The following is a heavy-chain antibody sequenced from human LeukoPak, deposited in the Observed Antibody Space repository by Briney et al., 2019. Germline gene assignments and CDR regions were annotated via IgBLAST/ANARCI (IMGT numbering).Heavy chain of an antibody. V-gene: IGHV3-21*01. CDR2: ISSSSSYI. D-gene: IGHD2-2*01. CDR1: GFTLSSYT. Sequence: GGSLRLSCAASGFTLSSYTMNWVRQAPGKGLEWVSSISSSSSYIYYADSVRGRFTISRDNAKSSLYLQMNSLRAEDTAVYYCARNLPAADYWGQGTLVTVSS. CDR3: ARNLPAADY. J-gene: IGHJ4*02.